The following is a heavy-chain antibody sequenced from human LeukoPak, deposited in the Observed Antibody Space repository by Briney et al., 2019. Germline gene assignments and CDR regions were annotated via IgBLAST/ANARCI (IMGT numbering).Heavy chain of an antibody. J-gene: IGHJ2*01. V-gene: IGHV4-59*08. D-gene: IGHD4-23*01. CDR1: GGSIRSYY. CDR2: FYYSGST. CDR3: ARRTRVADWYFDL. Sequence: SETLSLTCTVSGGSIRSYYWSWIRQPPGKGLEWIGYFYYSGSTNYNPSLKSRVTISGDTSKNQFSLKLSSVTAADTAVYYCARRTRVADWYFDLWGRGTQVTVSS.